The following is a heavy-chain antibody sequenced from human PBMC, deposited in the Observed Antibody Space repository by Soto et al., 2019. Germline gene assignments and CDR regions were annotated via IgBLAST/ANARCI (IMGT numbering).Heavy chain of an antibody. J-gene: IGHJ4*02. Sequence: QVQLVESGGGVVQPGRSLRLSCAASGFTSISYGMHWVRQAPGKGLEWVAVIWYDGSNKYYADSVKGRFTISRDNSKNTLYLQMNSLRAEDTAVYYCARDDSHSSGYYYWGQGTLVTVSS. CDR3: ARDDSHSSGYYY. D-gene: IGHD3-22*01. CDR2: IWYDGSNK. CDR1: GFTSISYG. V-gene: IGHV3-33*01.